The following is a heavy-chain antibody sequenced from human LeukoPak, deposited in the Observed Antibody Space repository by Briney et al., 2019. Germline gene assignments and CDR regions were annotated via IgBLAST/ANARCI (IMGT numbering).Heavy chain of an antibody. CDR2: INHSGST. V-gene: IGHV4-34*01. CDR3: ARGGICSSTSCYPFDP. CDR1: GGSFSGYY. J-gene: IGHJ5*02. Sequence: PSETLSLTCAVYGGSFSGYYWSWIRQPPGKGLEWIGEINHSGSTNYNPSLKSRVTISVDTSKSQFSLKLSSVTAADTAVYYCARGGICSSTSCYPFDPWGQGTLVTVSS. D-gene: IGHD2-2*01.